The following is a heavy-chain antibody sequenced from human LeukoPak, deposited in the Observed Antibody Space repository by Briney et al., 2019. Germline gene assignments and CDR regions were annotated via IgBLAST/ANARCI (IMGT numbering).Heavy chain of an antibody. V-gene: IGHV4-38-2*01. CDR1: GFTFSSYA. Sequence: PGGSLRLSCAASGFTFSSYAMSWVRQASGKGLEWIGSIFHSGSTYYNPSLKSRVTISVDTSKNQFSLKLSSVTAADTAVYYCAREMTTDAFDIWGQGTLVTVSS. D-gene: IGHD4-11*01. CDR2: IFHSGST. J-gene: IGHJ4*02. CDR3: AREMTTDAFDI.